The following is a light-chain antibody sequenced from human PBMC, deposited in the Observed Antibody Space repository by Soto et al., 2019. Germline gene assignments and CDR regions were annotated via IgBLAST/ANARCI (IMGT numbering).Light chain of an antibody. Sequence: QTVVTQPHSVSAAPRQRVTISCSGSSSNIGNNAVNWYQQLPGKAPKLLIYYDDLLPSGVSDRFSGSKSGTSASLDISGLQSEDEADYYCAAWDDSLNGPVFGGGTKVTVL. CDR2: YDD. J-gene: IGLJ3*02. CDR3: AAWDDSLNGPV. CDR1: SSNIGNNA. V-gene: IGLV1-36*01.